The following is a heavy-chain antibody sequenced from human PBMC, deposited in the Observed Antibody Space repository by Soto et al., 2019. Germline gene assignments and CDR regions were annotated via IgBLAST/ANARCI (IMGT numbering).Heavy chain of an antibody. CDR2: IYHSGST. V-gene: IGHV4-30-2*01. J-gene: IGHJ6*02. CDR1: GGSINSGDYA. D-gene: IGHD6-13*01. CDR3: AGIRIAAAGGGLDV. Sequence: LQLQESGSGLVKPSQTLSLTCGVSGGSINSGDYAWSWIRQPPGKGLEWMGYIYHSGSTYYNPSLKSRVTILVDRSKSRFSMKLSPVTAADTAVYYWAGIRIAAAGGGLDVWGQGTTVTVSS.